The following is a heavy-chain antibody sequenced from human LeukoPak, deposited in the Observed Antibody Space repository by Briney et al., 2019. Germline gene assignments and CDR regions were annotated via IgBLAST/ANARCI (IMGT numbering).Heavy chain of an antibody. D-gene: IGHD5-12*01. CDR1: GCTFSSYW. Sequence: GGSLRLSCAASGCTFSSYWMSWVRQAPGKGLEGVANINQDGSEKYYVDPVKRRFTISRDNAKHSLYLQMNSLRAEDTAVYYCAREEWLRSFDYWGQGTLVTVSS. CDR3: AREEWLRSFDY. CDR2: INQDGSEK. V-gene: IGHV3-7*01. J-gene: IGHJ4*02.